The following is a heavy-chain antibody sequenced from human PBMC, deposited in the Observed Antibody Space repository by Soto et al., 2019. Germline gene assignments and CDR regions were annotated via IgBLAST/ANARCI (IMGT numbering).Heavy chain of an antibody. CDR3: ARFVRSCSGTTCYTRADV. V-gene: IGHV4-61*01. CDR1: GGSVSSDTYY. Sequence: QVQLQESGPGLVKPSETLSLTCTVAGGSVSSDTYYWSWIRQPPGKRLEGIGFIYSSGSTNYNPSLKSRVTRSGDPSKNQFSLKLRSVIVADTAVYHCARFVRSCSGTTCYTRADVWGQGTTVTVSS. D-gene: IGHD2-2*02. J-gene: IGHJ6*02. CDR2: IYSSGST.